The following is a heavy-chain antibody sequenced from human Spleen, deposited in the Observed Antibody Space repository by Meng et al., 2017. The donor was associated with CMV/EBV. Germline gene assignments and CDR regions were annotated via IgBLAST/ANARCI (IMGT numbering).Heavy chain of an antibody. CDR2: ISAYNGNT. V-gene: IGHV1-18*01. CDR1: GYTFTSYG. Sequence: ASVKVSCKASGYTFTSYGISWVRQAPGQGLEWMGWISAYNGNTNYAQKFQGRVTMIRDTSISTAYMELSRLRSDDTAVYYCARDINSGSSRYYDGMEVWGQGTTVTVSS. J-gene: IGHJ6*02. D-gene: IGHD6-13*01. CDR3: ARDINSGSSRYYDGMEV.